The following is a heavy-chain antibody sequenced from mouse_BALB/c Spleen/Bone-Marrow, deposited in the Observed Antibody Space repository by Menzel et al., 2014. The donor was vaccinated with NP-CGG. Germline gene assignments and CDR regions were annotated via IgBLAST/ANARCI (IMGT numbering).Heavy chain of an antibody. J-gene: IGHJ4*01. V-gene: IGHV1-80*01. CDR1: GYKFRGYW. CDR3: ASRGDYSYAMDY. CDR2: IYPGDDDT. D-gene: IGHD1-1*01. Sequence: QVQLQQSGAELVRPGSSVRIPCKVSGYKFRGYWMNWVKQRPGQGFEWIGKIYPGDDDTNYNGKFTGKATLTADKSSSTAYMQLSSLTSEDSAVYFCASRGDYSYAMDYWGQGPSVTVSS.